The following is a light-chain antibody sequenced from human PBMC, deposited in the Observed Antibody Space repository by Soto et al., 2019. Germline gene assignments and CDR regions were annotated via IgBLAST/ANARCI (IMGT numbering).Light chain of an antibody. CDR2: GAS. J-gene: IGKJ2*01. CDR1: QSVSSN. CDR3: QQYKNWPPMYT. V-gene: IGKV3-15*01. Sequence: EIVMTQSPATLSVSPGERATLSCRASQSVSSNLAWYQQKPGQAPRLLIYGASTWATGIPARFSGSGSGTELTLTISIMQSEDFAVYSCQQYKNWPPMYTFGQGTKLEIK.